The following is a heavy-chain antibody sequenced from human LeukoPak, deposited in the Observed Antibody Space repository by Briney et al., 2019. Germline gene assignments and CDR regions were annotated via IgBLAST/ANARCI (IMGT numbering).Heavy chain of an antibody. CDR1: GFTFSSYA. CDR3: ARALTTLTYEGY. CDR2: ISGSNSYI. J-gene: IGHJ4*02. D-gene: IGHD1-1*01. V-gene: IGHV3-21*01. Sequence: GGSLRLSCAASGFTFSSYAMHWIRQAPGKGLEWVSSISGSNSYIFYADSVKGRFAVSRDNAKDSLYLQMNSLRAEDTAVYYCARALTTLTYEGYWGQGTLVTVSS.